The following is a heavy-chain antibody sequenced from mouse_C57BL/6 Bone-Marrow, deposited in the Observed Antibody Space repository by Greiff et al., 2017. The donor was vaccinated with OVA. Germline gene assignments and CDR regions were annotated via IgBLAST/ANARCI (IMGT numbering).Heavy chain of an antibody. V-gene: IGHV5-4*01. J-gene: IGHJ4*01. Sequence: EVQRVESGGGLVKPGGSLKLSCAASGFTFSSYAMSWVRQTPEKRLEWVATISDGGSYTYYPDNVKGRFTISRDNAKNNLYLQMSHLKSEDTAMYYCARDPYYGSSYAMDYWGQGTSVTVSS. CDR1: GFTFSSYA. CDR2: ISDGGSYT. D-gene: IGHD1-1*01. CDR3: ARDPYYGSSYAMDY.